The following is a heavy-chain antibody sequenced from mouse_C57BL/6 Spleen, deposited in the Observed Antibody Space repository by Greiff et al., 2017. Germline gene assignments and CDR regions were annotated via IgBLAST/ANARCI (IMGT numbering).Heavy chain of an antibody. CDR2: IYPGDGDT. Sequence: VKLQESGPELVKPGASVKISCKASGYAFSSSWMNWVKQRPGKGLEWIGRIYPGDGDTNYNGKFKGKATLTADKSSSTAYMQLSSLTSEDSAVYFCARNYGSRDWFAYWGQGTLVTVSA. CDR3: ARNYGSRDWFAY. CDR1: GYAFSSSW. V-gene: IGHV1-82*01. J-gene: IGHJ3*01. D-gene: IGHD1-1*01.